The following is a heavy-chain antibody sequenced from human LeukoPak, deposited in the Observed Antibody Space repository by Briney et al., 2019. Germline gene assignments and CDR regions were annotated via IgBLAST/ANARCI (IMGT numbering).Heavy chain of an antibody. CDR2: LYHSGIT. V-gene: IGHV4-38-2*01. D-gene: IGHD3-10*01. CDR3: ARTDVVRGITTSFYGMDV. CDR1: GYSITSGYY. J-gene: IGHJ6*04. Sequence: PSETLSLTCAVSGYSITSGYYWGWIRQPPGKGLEWIGSLYHSGITYYNPSLKSRVTISLDTSKNQFSLKLTSVTAADTAVYYCARTDVVRGITTSFYGMDVWGKGATVAVSS.